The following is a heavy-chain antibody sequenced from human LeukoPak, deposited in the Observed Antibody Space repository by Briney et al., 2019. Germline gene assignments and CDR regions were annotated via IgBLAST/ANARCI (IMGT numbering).Heavy chain of an antibody. CDR1: GGSISSGDYY. Sequence: SETLSLTCTVSGGSISSGDYYWSWIRQPPGKGLEWIGYIYYSGSTYYNPSLKSRVTISVDTSKNQFSLKLSSVTAADTAVYYCALSRGDTAMVFDYWGQGTLVTVSS. D-gene: IGHD5-18*01. V-gene: IGHV4-30-4*01. J-gene: IGHJ4*02. CDR2: IYYSGST. CDR3: ALSRGDTAMVFDY.